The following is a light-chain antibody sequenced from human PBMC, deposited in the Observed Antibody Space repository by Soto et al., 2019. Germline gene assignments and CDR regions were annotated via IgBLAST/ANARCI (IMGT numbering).Light chain of an antibody. J-gene: IGLJ2*01. Sequence: QSALTQPASVSGSPGQSITISCTGTSSDVGSYNFVSWYQQHPGKAPKLMIFEGNKRPSGVSNRFSGSKSGNTASLTISGLQAEDEADYYCCSYAGSSTLVFAGGTKVTVL. CDR2: EGN. CDR1: SSDVGSYNF. CDR3: CSYAGSSTLV. V-gene: IGLV2-23*01.